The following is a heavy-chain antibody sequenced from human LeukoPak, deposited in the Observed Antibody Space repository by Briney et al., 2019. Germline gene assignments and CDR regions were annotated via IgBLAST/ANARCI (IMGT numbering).Heavy chain of an antibody. CDR1: GLTLSGYW. J-gene: IGHJ4*01. Sequence: GGSLRLSCAASGLTLSGYWMHWVRHAPGKGLVWVSRINGDASSTSYADSVKGRFTISRDNAKSTLYLQMNSLRVEDTAVYYCARARGNTYGYFEYWGQEPWSPSPQ. D-gene: IGHD5-18*01. CDR2: INGDASST. V-gene: IGHV3-74*01. CDR3: ARARGNTYGYFEY.